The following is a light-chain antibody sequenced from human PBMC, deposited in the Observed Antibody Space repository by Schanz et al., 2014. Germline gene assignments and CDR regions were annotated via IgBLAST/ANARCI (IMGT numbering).Light chain of an antibody. Sequence: QSALTQPASVSGSPGQSITISCTGSSSDVGGYNYVSWFQHHPGKAPKLLIYEVTKRPSGVPDRFSGSKSGNTASLTVSGLQAEDEADYYCCSYAGSTNLRFGGGTKVSGL. CDR3: CSYAGSTNLR. J-gene: IGLJ3*02. CDR2: EVT. CDR1: SSDVGGYNY. V-gene: IGLV2-8*01.